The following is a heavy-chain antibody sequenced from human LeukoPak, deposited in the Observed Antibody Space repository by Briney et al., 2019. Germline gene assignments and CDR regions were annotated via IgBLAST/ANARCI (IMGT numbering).Heavy chain of an antibody. Sequence: PGGSLRLSCAASGFTFRSYSMSWVRQAPGRGLEWVSAISGNGDSTYYADSVKGRFTISRDNSKNTLFLQMSSLRAEDTAVYYCAKGDYGGDLRYFDYWGQGTLVTVSS. V-gene: IGHV3-23*01. CDR1: GFTFRSYS. J-gene: IGHJ4*02. CDR2: ISGNGDST. CDR3: AKGDYGGDLRYFDY. D-gene: IGHD4-23*01.